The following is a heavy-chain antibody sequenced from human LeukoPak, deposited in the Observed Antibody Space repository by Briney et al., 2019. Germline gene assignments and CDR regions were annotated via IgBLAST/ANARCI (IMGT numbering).Heavy chain of an antibody. CDR3: AKGYCSSTSCYSPTYFDY. CDR2: IRYDGSNK. V-gene: IGHV3-30*02. CDR1: GFTFSSYG. Sequence: GGSLRLSCAASGFTFSSYGMHWVRQAPGKGLEWVAFIRYDGSNKYYADSVKGRFTISRDNSKNTLYLQMNSLRAEDTAVYYCAKGYCSSTSCYSPTYFDYWGQGTMVTVSS. D-gene: IGHD2-2*01. J-gene: IGHJ4*02.